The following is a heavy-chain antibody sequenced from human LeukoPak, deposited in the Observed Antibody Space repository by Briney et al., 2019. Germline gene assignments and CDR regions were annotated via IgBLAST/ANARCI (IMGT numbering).Heavy chain of an antibody. D-gene: IGHD3-3*01. Sequence: PGGSLRLSCAASGSTVSGNSMSWVRQAPGKGLEWVSVTDSGGGTGYADSVEGRFNISRDNSKNSLHLQMNSLRAEDTAVYYCARGFGPNVFDIWGQGTMVTVSA. V-gene: IGHV3-66*01. CDR3: ARGFGPNVFDI. CDR2: TDSGGGT. CDR1: GSTVSGNS. J-gene: IGHJ3*02.